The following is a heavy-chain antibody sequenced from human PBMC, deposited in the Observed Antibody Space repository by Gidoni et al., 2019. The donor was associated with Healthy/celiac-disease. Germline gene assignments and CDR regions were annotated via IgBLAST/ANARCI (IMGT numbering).Heavy chain of an antibody. V-gene: IGHV3-23*04. CDR2: ISCSGGST. CDR1: GFPFSSYA. J-gene: IGHJ5*02. Sequence: VQLVVSGGGLVQPGGSLSLSCAASGFPFSSYAMSWVRQAPGKGLEWVSAISCSGGSTYYTKSVKDRFTISRDNSKNTMYLQMNSLRAEDTAVYYCAKTLRFLEVPWFDPWGQGTLVTVSS. CDR3: AKTLRFLEVPWFDP. D-gene: IGHD3-3*01.